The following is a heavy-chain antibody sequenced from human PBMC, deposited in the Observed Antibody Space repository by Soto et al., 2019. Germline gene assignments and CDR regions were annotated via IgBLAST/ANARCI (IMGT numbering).Heavy chain of an antibody. CDR1: GGSISSYY. D-gene: IGHD2-2*01. Sequence: PSETLSLTCTVSGGSISSYYWSWIRQPPGKGLEWIGYIYYSGSTNYNPSLKSRVTIPVDTSKNQFSLKLSSVTAADTAVYYCARDQVPAALLGGFDPWGQGTLVT. CDR2: IYYSGST. CDR3: ARDQVPAALLGGFDP. V-gene: IGHV4-59*01. J-gene: IGHJ5*02.